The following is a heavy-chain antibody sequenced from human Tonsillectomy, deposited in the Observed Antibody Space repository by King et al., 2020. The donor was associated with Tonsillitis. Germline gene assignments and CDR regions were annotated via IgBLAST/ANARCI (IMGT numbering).Heavy chain of an antibody. CDR3: AREVGRFGELLSVY. J-gene: IGHJ4*02. CDR1: GFTFSTYW. V-gene: IGHV3-7*01. Sequence: VQLVESGGGLVQPGGSLRLSCAASGFTFSTYWMSWVRQAPGKGLEWVANIKEDGSEKYYVDSVKGRFTISRDNAKNSLYLQMNSLRAEDTAEYYCAREVGRFGELLSVYWGQGTLVTVSS. D-gene: IGHD3-10*01. CDR2: IKEDGSEK.